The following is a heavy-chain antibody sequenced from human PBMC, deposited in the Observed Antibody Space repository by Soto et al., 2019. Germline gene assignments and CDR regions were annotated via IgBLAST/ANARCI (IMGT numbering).Heavy chain of an antibody. D-gene: IGHD3-10*01. J-gene: IGHJ4*02. CDR1: GFTFSSYA. V-gene: IGHV3-30-3*01. CDR3: AREGGIHMVREVVY. CDR2: ISYDGSNK. Sequence: GGSLRLSCAASGFTFSSYAMHWVRQAPGKGLERVAVISYDGSNKYYADSVKGRFTISRDNSKNTLYLQMNGLRAEDTAVYYCAREGGIHMVREVVYLGQGTLVNVST.